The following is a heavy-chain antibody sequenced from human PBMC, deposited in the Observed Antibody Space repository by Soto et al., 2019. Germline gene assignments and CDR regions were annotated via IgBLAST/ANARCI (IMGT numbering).Heavy chain of an antibody. CDR1: PGSITSSSHY. V-gene: IGHV4-39*02. J-gene: IGHJ4*02. CDR3: TFPFCRGGGCYFHY. D-gene: IGHD2-15*01. Sequence: QLQLRESGPGLARPSETLSLTCTVSPGSITSSSHYWGWIRQPPGKGLEWIGTIFSTGGTFYNPSLRNRVTMSVDASKNHFSLRLSSVTAADSAVYYCTFPFCRGGGCYFHYWGQGLLVAVSS. CDR2: IFSTGGT.